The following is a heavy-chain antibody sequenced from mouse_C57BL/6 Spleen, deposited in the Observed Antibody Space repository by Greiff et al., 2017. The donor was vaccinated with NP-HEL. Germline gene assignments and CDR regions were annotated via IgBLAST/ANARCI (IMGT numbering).Heavy chain of an antibody. CDR1: GFTFSDYG. CDR3: ATPRDWYFDV. Sequence: EVQLVESGGGLVKPGGSLKLSCAASGFTFSDYGMHWVRQAPEKGLEWVAYISSGSSTIYYADTVKGRFTISRDNAKNTLFLQMTSLRSEDTAMYYCATPRDWYFDVWGTGTTVTVSS. V-gene: IGHV5-17*01. CDR2: ISSGSSTI. J-gene: IGHJ1*03.